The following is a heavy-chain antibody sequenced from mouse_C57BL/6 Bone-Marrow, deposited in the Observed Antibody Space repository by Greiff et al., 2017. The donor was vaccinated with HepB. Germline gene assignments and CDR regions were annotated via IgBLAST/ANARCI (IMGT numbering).Heavy chain of an antibody. CDR1: GYTFTSYW. CDR3: ASDGYYGYFDV. CDR2: IYPSDSET. Sequence: QVQLQQPGAELVRPGSSVKLSCKASGYTFTSYWMDWVKQRPGQGLEWIGNIYPSDSETHYNQKFKDKATLTVDKSSSTAYMQLSSLTSEDSAVYYCASDGYYGYFDVWGTGTTVPVSS. D-gene: IGHD2-3*01. V-gene: IGHV1-61*01. J-gene: IGHJ1*03.